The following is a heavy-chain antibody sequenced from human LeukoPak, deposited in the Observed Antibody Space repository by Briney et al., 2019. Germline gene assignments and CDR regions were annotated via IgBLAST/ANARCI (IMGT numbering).Heavy chain of an antibody. CDR3: ATGAKGGDPLHGVWFDP. CDR2: FDPEDGET. CDR1: GYALTELS. D-gene: IGHD3-16*01. Sequence: ASVKVSCKVSGYALTELSMHWVRQAPGKGFEWMGGFDPEDGETIYAQKFQGRVTMTEDTSTDTAYMELSSPRSEDTAVYYCATGAKGGDPLHGVWFDPWGQGTLVTVSS. V-gene: IGHV1-24*01. J-gene: IGHJ5*02.